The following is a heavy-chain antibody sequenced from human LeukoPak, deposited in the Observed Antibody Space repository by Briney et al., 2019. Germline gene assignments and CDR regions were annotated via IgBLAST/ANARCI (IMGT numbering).Heavy chain of an antibody. D-gene: IGHD6-13*01. CDR3: ARDEGMRSWYIDY. V-gene: IGHV3-21*01. CDR2: IITSSRYT. Sequence: PRRSLRPSCAPSLFTPTIDTTNWVRHAPGKRLEWGSSIITSSRYTYYTHSVKGRSTISRHHAKNTPYLQINRLTPRHTPLYSCARDEGMRSWYIDYWGQGTLVTVSS. J-gene: IGHJ4*02. CDR1: LFTPTIDT.